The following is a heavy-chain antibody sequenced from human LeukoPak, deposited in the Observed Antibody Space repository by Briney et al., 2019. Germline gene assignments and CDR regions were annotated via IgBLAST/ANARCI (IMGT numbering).Heavy chain of an antibody. V-gene: IGHV3-30-3*01. D-gene: IGHD3-3*01. CDR3: ARDPFPNDFWSGYPDY. CDR2: ISYDGSNK. CDR1: GFTFSNYV. J-gene: IGHJ4*02. Sequence: PGRSLRLSCAASGFTFSNYVMHWVRQAPGKGLEWVAVISYDGSNKYYADSVKGRFTISRDNSKNTLYLQMNSLRAEDTAVYYCARDPFPNDFWSGYPDYWGQGTLVTVSS.